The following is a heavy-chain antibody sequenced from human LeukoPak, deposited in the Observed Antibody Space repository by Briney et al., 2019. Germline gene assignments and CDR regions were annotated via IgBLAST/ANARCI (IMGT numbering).Heavy chain of an antibody. CDR1: GGSFSGYY. V-gene: IGHV4-34*01. D-gene: IGHD3-3*02. CDR2: INHSGST. J-gene: IGHJ6*03. Sequence: SETLSLTCAVYGGSFSGYYWSWIRQPPGKGLEWIGEINHSGSTNYNPSLKSRVTISVDTSKNQFSLKLSSVTAADTAVYYCARAVLGHYYCMDVWGKGTTVTVSS. CDR3: ARAVLGHYYCMDV.